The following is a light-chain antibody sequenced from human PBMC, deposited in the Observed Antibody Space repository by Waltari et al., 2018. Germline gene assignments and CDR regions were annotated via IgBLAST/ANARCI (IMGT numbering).Light chain of an antibody. Sequence: SYVLTQPPSVSVAPGQTARITCGGNHIGSKSVHWSEQKPGQAPVLVVYEDSARPSGIPERFSGSNSGNTATLTISRVEAGDEADYYCQVWDSSSDPNYVFGTGTKVTVL. V-gene: IGLV3-21*02. J-gene: IGLJ1*01. CDR3: QVWDSSSDPNYV. CDR1: HIGSKS. CDR2: EDS.